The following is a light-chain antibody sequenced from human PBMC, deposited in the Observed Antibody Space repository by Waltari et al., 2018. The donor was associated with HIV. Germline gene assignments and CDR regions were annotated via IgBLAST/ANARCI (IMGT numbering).Light chain of an antibody. J-gene: IGLJ1*01. CDR3: CSYGGSFFYV. CDR1: SSDVGGYNY. CDR2: DVN. Sequence: QSALTQPRSVSGSPGQSVTISCTGTSSDVGGYNYVSWYQQHPGKAPKLMIYDVNKRPAGVPDRFSGSKSGNAASLTISGLHAEDEADYYCCSYGGSFFYVFGTGTKVTVL. V-gene: IGLV2-11*01.